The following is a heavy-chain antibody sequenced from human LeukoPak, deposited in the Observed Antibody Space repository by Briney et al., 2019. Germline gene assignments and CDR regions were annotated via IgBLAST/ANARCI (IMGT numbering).Heavy chain of an antibody. Sequence: GGSLRLSCAASGFTFSSYAMSWVRQAPGKGLEWVSAISGSGGSTYYADSVKGRFTISRDNSKNTLYLQINSLRAADTAVYYCAKERKNRGGYQAFVGLLDYWGQGTLVTVSS. J-gene: IGHJ4*02. CDR2: ISGSGGST. D-gene: IGHD3-22*01. CDR3: AKERKNRGGYQAFVGLLDY. V-gene: IGHV3-23*01. CDR1: GFTFSSYA.